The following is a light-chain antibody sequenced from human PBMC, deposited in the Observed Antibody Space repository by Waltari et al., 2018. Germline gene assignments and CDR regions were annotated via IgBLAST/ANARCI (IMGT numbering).Light chain of an antibody. V-gene: IGKV3-20*01. CDR2: GAS. CDR1: QSIDSNY. CDR3: QQYGFSSWT. Sequence: EIVLTQSPGTLSLSLGESATLSCRARQSIDSNYVAWYQQKPGQAPRLLIPGASTRATGIPDRFRGSESGTDFFTLTINRLEPEDFAVYYCQQYGFSSWTFGQGTKVEMK. J-gene: IGKJ1*01.